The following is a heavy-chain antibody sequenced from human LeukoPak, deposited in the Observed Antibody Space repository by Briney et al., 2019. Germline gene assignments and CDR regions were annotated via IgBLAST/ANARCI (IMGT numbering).Heavy chain of an antibody. CDR2: INHSGST. V-gene: IGHV4-34*01. CDR1: GGSFSGYY. Sequence: PSETLSLTCAVYGGSFSGYYWSWIRQPPGKGLEWIGEINHSGSTNYNPSLKSRVTISVDTSKNQFSLKLSSVTAADTAVYYCARATWVLAGGWPIDYWGQGTLVTVSS. J-gene: IGHJ4*02. CDR3: ARATWVLAGGWPIDY. D-gene: IGHD3-3*02.